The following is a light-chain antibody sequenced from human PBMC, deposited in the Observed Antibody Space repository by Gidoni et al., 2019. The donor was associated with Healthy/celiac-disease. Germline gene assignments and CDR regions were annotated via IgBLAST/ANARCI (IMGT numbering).Light chain of an antibody. CDR3: QKYNSAPQT. CDR2: AAS. V-gene: IGKV1-27*01. CDR1: QGISHY. Sequence: DTQMTQSPSSLSAPVGDRVTITCRASQGISHYLAWYQQKPGKVPKLMIYAASILQSGVPSRFSSSGSRRDFTLTISSLQPEDVATYYCQKYNSAPQTFGQGTKVEIK. J-gene: IGKJ1*01.